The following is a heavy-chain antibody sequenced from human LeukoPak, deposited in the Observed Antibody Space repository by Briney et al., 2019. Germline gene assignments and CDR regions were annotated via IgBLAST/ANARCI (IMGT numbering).Heavy chain of an antibody. Sequence: SETLSLTCTVSGGSISPYYWHWIRQPPGKGLEWIGYINYSGTTDYNPSLKSRVTISVDTSKKQLFLRLRSMTAADTAVYYCAREYSSFEYWGQGTLVTVSS. D-gene: IGHD6-13*01. J-gene: IGHJ4*02. CDR3: AREYSSFEY. CDR1: GGSISPYY. CDR2: INYSGTT. V-gene: IGHV4-59*01.